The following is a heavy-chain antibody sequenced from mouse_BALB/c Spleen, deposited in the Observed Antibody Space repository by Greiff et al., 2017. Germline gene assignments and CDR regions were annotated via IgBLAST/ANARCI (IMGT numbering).Heavy chain of an antibody. Sequence: LQQPGSELVRPGASVKLSCKASGYTFTSYWMHWVKQRHGQGLEWIGNIYPGSGSTNYNEKFKGKATLTADKSSSTAYMQLSSLTSDDSAVYFCAGRRSYAMDYWGQGTSVTVSS. J-gene: IGHJ4*01. CDR3: AGRRSYAMDY. CDR1: GYTFTSYW. D-gene: IGHD1-1*01. V-gene: IGHV1S22*01. CDR2: IYPGSGST.